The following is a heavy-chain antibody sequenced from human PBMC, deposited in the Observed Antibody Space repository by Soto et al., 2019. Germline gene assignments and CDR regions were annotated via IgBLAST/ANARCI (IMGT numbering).Heavy chain of an antibody. CDR2: INPNSGGT. CDR1: GYTFTVYY. V-gene: IGHV1-2*02. J-gene: IGHJ6*02. Sequence: GASVKVSCKASGYTFTVYYMHCVLQSPGQGLEWMGWINPNSGGTNYAQKFQGRVTMTRDTSISTAYMELSRLRSDDTAVYYCARDIGFVIYGMDVWGQGTTVTVSS. CDR3: ARDIGFVIYGMDV. D-gene: IGHD2-21*01.